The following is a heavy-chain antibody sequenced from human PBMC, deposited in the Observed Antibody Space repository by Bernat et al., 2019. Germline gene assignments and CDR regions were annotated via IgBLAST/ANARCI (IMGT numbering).Heavy chain of an antibody. CDR1: GFTFSSYG. CDR2: ISYDGSNK. J-gene: IGHJ4*02. CDR3: AKDPRTARFLEWLFPLDY. V-gene: IGHV3-30*18. D-gene: IGHD3-3*01. Sequence: QVQLVESGGGMVQPGRSLRLSCAASGFTFSSYGMHWVRQAPGKGLEWVAVISYDGSNKYYADSVKGRFTISRDNSKNTLYLQMNSLRAEDTAVYYCAKDPRTARFLEWLFPLDYWGQGTLVTVSS.